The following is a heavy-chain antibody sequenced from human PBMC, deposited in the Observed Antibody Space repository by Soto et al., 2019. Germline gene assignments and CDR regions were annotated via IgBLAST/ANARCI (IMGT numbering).Heavy chain of an antibody. D-gene: IGHD6-19*01. CDR1: GGSISSSSYY. Sequence: QLQLQESGPGLVKPSETLSLTCTVSGGSISSSSYYWGWIRQPPGKGLEWIGSIYYSGSTYYNPSLKSRVTISVDTSKNQFSLKLSSVTAADTAVYYCASSIAVAGTGWFDPWGQGTLVTVSS. CDR2: IYYSGST. J-gene: IGHJ5*02. CDR3: ASSIAVAGTGWFDP. V-gene: IGHV4-39*01.